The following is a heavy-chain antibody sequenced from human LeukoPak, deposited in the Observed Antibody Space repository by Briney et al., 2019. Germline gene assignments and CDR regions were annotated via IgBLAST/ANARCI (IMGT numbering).Heavy chain of an antibody. D-gene: IGHD4-23*01. Sequence: GGSLRLSCAASGFTVSLYYMTWVRQAPGKGLEWVSVIYSGGPTYYADSVKGRFTISRDNSKNTVYLQMNSLRGEDTAVYYCTKEASQSYGRTWGQGTLVTVSS. CDR3: TKEASQSYGRT. CDR2: IYSGGPT. CDR1: GFTVSLYY. J-gene: IGHJ4*02. V-gene: IGHV3-53*01.